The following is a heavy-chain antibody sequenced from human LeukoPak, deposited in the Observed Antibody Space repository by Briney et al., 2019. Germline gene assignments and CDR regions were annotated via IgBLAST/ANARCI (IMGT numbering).Heavy chain of an antibody. CDR3: ASSVGSTDY. CDR1: GESLSKYY. J-gene: IGHJ4*02. V-gene: IGHV4-34*01. CDR2: VNHRGST. D-gene: IGHD1-26*01. Sequence: SETLSLTCAVYGESLSKYYWTWIRQSPGKGLEWIGEVNHRGSTNLNPSLKSRVTLSVDTSKHQFSLRLTSVTAADAAVYYCASSVGSTDYWGQGTLVTVSS.